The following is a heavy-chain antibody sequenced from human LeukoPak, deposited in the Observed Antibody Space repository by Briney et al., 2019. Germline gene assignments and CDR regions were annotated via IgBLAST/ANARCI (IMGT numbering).Heavy chain of an antibody. V-gene: IGHV1-2*02. CDR1: GYTFTGYY. D-gene: IGHD3-3*01. Sequence: ASVKVSCKASGYTFTGYYMHWVRQAPGQGLEWMGWINPNSGGTNYAQKFQGRVTMTRDTSISTAYMELSRLRSDDTAVYYCARVLNIRYDFWSGYDVQDPDAFDIWGQGTMVTVSS. J-gene: IGHJ3*02. CDR3: ARVLNIRYDFWSGYDVQDPDAFDI. CDR2: INPNSGGT.